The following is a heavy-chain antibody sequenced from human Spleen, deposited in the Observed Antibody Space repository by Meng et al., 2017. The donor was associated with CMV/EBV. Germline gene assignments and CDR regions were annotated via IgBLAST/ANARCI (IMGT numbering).Heavy chain of an antibody. J-gene: IGHJ5*02. CDR1: GFTFSNSD. V-gene: IGHV3-13*01. D-gene: IGHD3-10*01. CDR2: IGTAGDT. Sequence: LSCAASGFTFSNSDMHWVRQATGKGLEWVSGIGTAGDTYYLGSVKGRFTIFRENSKNSLYLQMNSLRVEDTAVYYCARGDTGTAFDPWGQGTLVTVSS. CDR3: ARGDTGTAFDP.